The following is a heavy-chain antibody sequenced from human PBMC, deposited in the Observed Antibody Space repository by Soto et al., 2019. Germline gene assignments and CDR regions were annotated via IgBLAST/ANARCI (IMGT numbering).Heavy chain of an antibody. D-gene: IGHD3-9*01. CDR3: ARHLRDDILTGPGTSDYYYYGMDV. J-gene: IGHJ6*02. Sequence: SETLSLTCTVSGGSISSSSYYWGWIRQPPGKGLEWIGSIYYSGSTYYNPSLKSRVTISVDTSKNQFSLKLSSVTAADTAVYYCARHLRDDILTGPGTSDYYYYGMDVWGQGTTVTVSS. V-gene: IGHV4-39*01. CDR2: IYYSGST. CDR1: GGSISSSSYY.